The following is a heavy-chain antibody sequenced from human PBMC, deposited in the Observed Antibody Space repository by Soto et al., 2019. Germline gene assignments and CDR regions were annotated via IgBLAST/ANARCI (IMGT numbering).Heavy chain of an antibody. CDR1: GYTFTSYY. V-gene: IGHV1-46*01. Sequence: ASVKFSCKASGYTFTSYYMHWVRQAPGQVLECMVIINPSGGSTSYXXKFQGRVXXTRDTSTSTVXMELSXLRSEDTAVYYCARDQDSSSHWLDPWAQGTLVTVSS. CDR3: ARDQDSSSHWLDP. D-gene: IGHD6-6*01. J-gene: IGHJ5*02. CDR2: INPSGGST.